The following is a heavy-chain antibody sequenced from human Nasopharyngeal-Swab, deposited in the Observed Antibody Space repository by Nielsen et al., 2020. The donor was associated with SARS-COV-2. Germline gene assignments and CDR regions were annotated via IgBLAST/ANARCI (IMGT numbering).Heavy chain of an antibody. CDR2: ISGSGGST. V-gene: IGHV3-23*01. Sequence: GESLNISCAASGFTFSSYAMSWVRPAPGKGLEWVSAISGSGGSTYYADSVKGRFTISRDNSKTTLYLQMNSLRAKDTAVYYCAIPNYDILTGYNTHAFDIWGQGTMVTVSS. D-gene: IGHD3-9*01. CDR3: AIPNYDILTGYNTHAFDI. J-gene: IGHJ3*02. CDR1: GFTFSSYA.